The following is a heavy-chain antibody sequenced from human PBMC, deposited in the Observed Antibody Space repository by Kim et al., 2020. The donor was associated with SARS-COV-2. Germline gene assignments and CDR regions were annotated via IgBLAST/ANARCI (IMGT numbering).Heavy chain of an antibody. CDR1: GFTFSDYY. CDR3: ARDYTVAADYYYGMDV. Sequence: GGSLRLSCAASGFTFSDYYMSWIRQAPGKGLEWVSYISSSGSTIYYADSVKGRFTISRDNAKNSLYLQMNSLRAEDTAVYYFARDYTVAADYYYGMDVWGQGTTVTVSS. J-gene: IGHJ6*02. D-gene: IGHD6-19*01. V-gene: IGHV3-11*01. CDR2: ISSSGSTI.